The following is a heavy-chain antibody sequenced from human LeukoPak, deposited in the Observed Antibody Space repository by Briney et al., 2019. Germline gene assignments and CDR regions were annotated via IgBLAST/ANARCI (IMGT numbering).Heavy chain of an antibody. D-gene: IGHD3-16*02. CDR3: ARAAPIMITFGGVIVGGGSDY. CDR2: IGTAGDP. CDR1: GFTFSSYD. J-gene: IGHJ4*02. V-gene: IGHV3-13*05. Sequence: GGSLRLSCAASGFTFSSYDMHWVRQATGKGLEWVSAIGTAGDPYYPGSVKGRFTISRENAKNSLYLQMNSLRAGDTAVYYCARAAPIMITFGGVIVGGGSDYWGQGTLVTVSS.